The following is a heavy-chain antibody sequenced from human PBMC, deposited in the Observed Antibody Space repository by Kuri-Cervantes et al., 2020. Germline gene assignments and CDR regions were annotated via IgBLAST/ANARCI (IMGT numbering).Heavy chain of an antibody. J-gene: IGHJ5*02. Sequence: GESLKISCAASGFTFSNAWMSWVRQAPGKGLEWVGRFISKTEGGTTEYAAPVKGRFTISTDDSKTTLYLQMDSLKTEDTAVYYCTSGDYYDSSGYPAWGQGTLVTVSS. D-gene: IGHD3-22*01. CDR2: FISKTEGGTT. V-gene: IGHV3-15*01. CDR3: TSGDYYDSSGYPA. CDR1: GFTFSNAW.